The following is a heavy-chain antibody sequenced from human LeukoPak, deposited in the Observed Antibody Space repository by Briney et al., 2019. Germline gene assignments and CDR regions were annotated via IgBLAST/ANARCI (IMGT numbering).Heavy chain of an antibody. Sequence: KPSETLSLTCTVSGGSISSYYWSWIRQPAGKGLEWIGRIYTSGSTNQNPSLKRGVTISVDTSKNHFSLKLSSVTAADTAVYYCARVGKSYYYYMDVWGKGTTVPVSS. CDR1: GGSISSYY. D-gene: IGHD1-1*01. V-gene: IGHV4-4*07. CDR2: IYTSGST. CDR3: ARVGKSYYYYMDV. J-gene: IGHJ6*03.